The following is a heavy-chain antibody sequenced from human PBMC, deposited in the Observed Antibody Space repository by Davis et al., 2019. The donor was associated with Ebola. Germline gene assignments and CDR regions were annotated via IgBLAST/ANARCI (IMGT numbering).Heavy chain of an antibody. J-gene: IGHJ4*02. V-gene: IGHV4-34*01. Sequence: GSLRLSCAASGFTVSSNYMNWVRQPPGKRLEWIGEINDRGSSNYNPSLKSRLIISVDTSKNQFSLKLNSVTAADTAVYYCARGGNRGYPWPGQWGQGTLVIVSS. CDR2: INDRGSS. CDR1: GFTVSSNY. CDR3: ARGGNRGYPWPGQ. D-gene: IGHD4-23*01.